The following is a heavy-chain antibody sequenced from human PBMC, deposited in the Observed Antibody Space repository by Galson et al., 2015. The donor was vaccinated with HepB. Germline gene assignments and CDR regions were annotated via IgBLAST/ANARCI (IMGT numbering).Heavy chain of an antibody. CDR1: GFTVSSNY. J-gene: IGHJ4*02. D-gene: IGHD5-12*01. Sequence: SLRLSCAASGFTVSSNYMSWVRQAPGKGLVWVSVIYSGGSTYYADSVKGRFTISRDNSKNTLYLQMNSLRAEDTAVYYCARVILGLRTYYFDYWGQGTLVTVSS. V-gene: IGHV3-53*01. CDR2: IYSGGST. CDR3: ARVILGLRTYYFDY.